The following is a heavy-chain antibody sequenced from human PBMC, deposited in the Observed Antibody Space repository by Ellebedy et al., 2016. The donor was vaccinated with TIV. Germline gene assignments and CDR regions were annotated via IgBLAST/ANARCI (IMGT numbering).Heavy chain of an antibody. V-gene: IGHV3-7*03. CDR3: ARDPNSPGDTGYGDY. J-gene: IGHJ4*02. CDR1: GFTFSTYW. D-gene: IGHD5-12*01. CDR2: MNQVGSEQ. Sequence: PGGSLRLSCAASGFTFSTYWMSWVRQAPGKGLEWVANMNQVGSEQYYVDSVKGRFTISRDNAKRSLYLQMNSLRAEDTAVYYWARDPNSPGDTGYGDYWGQGAVVTVSS.